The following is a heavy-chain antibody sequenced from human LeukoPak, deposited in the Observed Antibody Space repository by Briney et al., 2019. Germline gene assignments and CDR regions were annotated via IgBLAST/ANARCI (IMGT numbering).Heavy chain of an antibody. V-gene: IGHV3-11*01. Sequence: PGGFLRLSCAASGFTFSDYYMSWIRQAPGKGLEWVSYISSSGTTIYFTDSVKGRFTISRDNAENSLYLQMNSLRAEDTAVYYCAREKSSGWFYFDYWGQGTLVTVSS. D-gene: IGHD6-19*01. CDR2: ISSSGTTI. CDR3: AREKSSGWFYFDY. J-gene: IGHJ4*02. CDR1: GFTFSDYY.